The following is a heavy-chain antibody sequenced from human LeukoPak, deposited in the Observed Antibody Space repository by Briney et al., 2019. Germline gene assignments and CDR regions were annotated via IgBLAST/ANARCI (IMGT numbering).Heavy chain of an antibody. V-gene: IGHV1-2*02. Sequence: ASVKVSCKASGYTFTGYYMHWVRQAPGQGLEWMGWINPNSGGTNYAQKFQGRVTMTRDTSISTAYMELSRVRSDDTAVYYCARDEGREIVLMVYASYYFDYWGQGTLVTVSS. J-gene: IGHJ4*02. D-gene: IGHD2-8*01. CDR3: ARDEGREIVLMVYASYYFDY. CDR1: GYTFTGYY. CDR2: INPNSGGT.